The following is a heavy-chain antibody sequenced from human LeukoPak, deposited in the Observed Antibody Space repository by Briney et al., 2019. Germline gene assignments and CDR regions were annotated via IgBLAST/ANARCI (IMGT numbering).Heavy chain of an antibody. Sequence: GASVKVSCKASGYTFIGYYMHWVRQAPGQGLEWMGWINPNSGGTKYEQRFQGRVTMTRDTSISTAYMELSRLRSDDTAVYYRARGFVGDAFDIWGQGTMVTVSS. CDR1: GYTFIGYY. D-gene: IGHD2-15*01. J-gene: IGHJ3*02. CDR3: ARGFVGDAFDI. V-gene: IGHV1-2*02. CDR2: INPNSGGT.